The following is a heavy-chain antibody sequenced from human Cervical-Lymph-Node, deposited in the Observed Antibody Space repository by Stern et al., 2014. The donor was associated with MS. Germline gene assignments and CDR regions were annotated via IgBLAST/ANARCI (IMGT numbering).Heavy chain of an antibody. CDR1: GYSFSDFY. V-gene: IGHV1-2*06. D-gene: IGHD2/OR15-2a*01. J-gene: IGHJ5*02. CDR3: ARGDLVIVSVVLGRFDP. CDR2: INPKSGGT. Sequence: VQLVESGAEVKKPGASMKVSCKASGYSFSDFYIHWVRQAPGQGLEWMGRINPKSGGTKYAQKFRGRVTMTRDTSIGTAYMELSRLKSDDTAVYYCARGDLVIVSVVLGRFDPWGQGTLATVAS.